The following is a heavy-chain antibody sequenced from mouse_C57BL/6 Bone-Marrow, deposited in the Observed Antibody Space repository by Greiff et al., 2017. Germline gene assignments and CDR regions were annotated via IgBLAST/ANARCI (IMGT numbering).Heavy chain of an antibody. J-gene: IGHJ2*01. D-gene: IGHD2-14*01. CDR2: IDPENGDT. Sequence: EVQLQQSGAELVRPGASVKLSCTASGFNIKDDYMHWVKQRPEQGLEWIGWIDPENGDTEYASKFQGKATITADTSSNTAYLQLSSLTSEDTAVYYCTRGVLADYGGQGTTLTVSS. CDR3: TRGVLADY. V-gene: IGHV14-4*01. CDR1: GFNIKDDY.